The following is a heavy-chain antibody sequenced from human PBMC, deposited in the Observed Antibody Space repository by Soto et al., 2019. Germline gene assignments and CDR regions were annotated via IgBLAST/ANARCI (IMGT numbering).Heavy chain of an antibody. D-gene: IGHD2-8*01. CDR1: GYTFTSYY. CDR3: ATLTNGVSRAKSYYYGMDV. V-gene: IGHV1-46*01. CDR2: INPSGGST. Sequence: AAVKVSCKASGYTFTSYYMHWVRQAPGQGLEWMGIINPSGGSTSYAQKFQGRVTMTRDTSTSTVYMELSSLRSEDTAVYYCATLTNGVSRAKSYYYGMDVWGQGTTVTVSS. J-gene: IGHJ6*02.